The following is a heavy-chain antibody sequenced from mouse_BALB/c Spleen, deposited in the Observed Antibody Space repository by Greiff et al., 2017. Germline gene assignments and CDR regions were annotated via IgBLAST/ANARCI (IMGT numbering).Heavy chain of an antibody. CDR3: AVIYYDYGAMDY. D-gene: IGHD2-4*01. CDR1: GDSITSGY. Sequence: EVKLMESGPSLVKPSQTLSLTCSVTGDSITSGYWNWIRKFPGNKLEYMGYISYSGSTYYNPSLKSRISITRDTSKNQYYLQLNSVTTEDTATYYCAVIYYDYGAMDYWGQGTSVTVSS. J-gene: IGHJ4*01. V-gene: IGHV3-8*02. CDR2: ISYSGST.